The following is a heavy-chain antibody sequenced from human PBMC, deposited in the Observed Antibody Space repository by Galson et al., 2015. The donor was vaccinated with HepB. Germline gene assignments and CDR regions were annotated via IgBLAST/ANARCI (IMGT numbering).Heavy chain of an antibody. CDR3: ANRGYNYNSFFY. CDR1: GFTFRNYA. V-gene: IGHV3-23*01. J-gene: IGHJ4*02. CDR2: ISGSGDST. D-gene: IGHD5-12*01. Sequence: SLRLSCAAFGFTFRNYAMSWVRQAPGKGLEWVSGISGSGDSTYYADSVKGRFTISRDNSKNTLYLQMDSLKAEDTAVYYCANRGYNYNSFFYWGQGTLVTVSS.